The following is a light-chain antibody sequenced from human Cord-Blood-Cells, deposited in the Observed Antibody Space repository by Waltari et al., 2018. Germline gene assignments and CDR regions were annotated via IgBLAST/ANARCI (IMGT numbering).Light chain of an antibody. J-gene: IGKJ1*01. CDR3: QQYYSTPPT. V-gene: IGKV4-1*01. CDR2: WAS. CDR1: KGVLYSSNNKNY. Sequence: DNVMTQSPDSLAVSLGERATINCKSSKGVLYSSNNKNYLAWYQQKPGQPPKLLIYWASTRDSGVPDRFSGSGSGTVFTLTISSLQAEDVAVYYCQQYYSTPPTFGQGTKVEIK.